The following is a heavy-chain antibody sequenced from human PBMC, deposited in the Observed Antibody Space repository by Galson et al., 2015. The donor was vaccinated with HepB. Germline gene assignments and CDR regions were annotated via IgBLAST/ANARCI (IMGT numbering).Heavy chain of an antibody. V-gene: IGHV1-69*13. CDR3: ARGPKRIDGYNYYYYYGMDV. CDR2: IIPIFGTA. D-gene: IGHD5-24*01. CDR1: GGTFSSYA. J-gene: IGHJ6*02. Sequence: SVKVSCKASGGTFSSYAISWVRQAPGQGLEWMGGIIPIFGTANYAQKFQGRVTITADESTSTAYMELSSLRSEDTAVYYCARGPKRIDGYNYYYYYGMDVWGQGTTVTVSS.